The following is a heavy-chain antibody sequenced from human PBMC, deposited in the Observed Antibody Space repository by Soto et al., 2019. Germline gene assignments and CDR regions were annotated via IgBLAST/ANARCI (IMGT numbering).Heavy chain of an antibody. CDR3: ADRYGDYPGGAFDI. J-gene: IGHJ3*02. CDR1: GYTFTSYG. V-gene: IGHV1-18*01. CDR2: ISAYNGNT. D-gene: IGHD4-17*01. Sequence: GASVKVSCKASGYTFTSYGISWVRQAPGRGLEWMGWISAYNGNTNYAQKLQGRVTMTTDTSTSTAYMELRSLRSDDTAVYYCADRYGDYPGGAFDIWGQGTMVTVSS.